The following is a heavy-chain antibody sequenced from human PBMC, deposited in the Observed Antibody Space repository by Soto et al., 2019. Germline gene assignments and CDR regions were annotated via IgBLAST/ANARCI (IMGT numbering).Heavy chain of an antibody. J-gene: IGHJ4*02. CDR3: LKDKPFDF. CDR2: ISSGTT. V-gene: IGHV3-23*01. Sequence: GGSLRLSCAASGFTFSSYAMSWVRQAPGKGLEWVSTISSGTTYYADSVKGRFTISRDNSKNTLYLQLNSLRAADTAVYYCLKDKPFDFWGQGTLVTVSS. CDR1: GFTFSSYA.